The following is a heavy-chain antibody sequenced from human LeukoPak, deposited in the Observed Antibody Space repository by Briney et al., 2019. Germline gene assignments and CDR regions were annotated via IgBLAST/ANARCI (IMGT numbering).Heavy chain of an antibody. CDR1: GGSLSSSSFY. J-gene: IGHJ2*01. V-gene: IGHV4-31*03. CDR2: IYYSGST. D-gene: IGHD3-10*01. Sequence: PSEPLSLTCTVAGGSLSSSSFYWGWIRQSPGRGLEWIGYIYYSGSTYYNPSLKSRVTISVDTSKNQFSLKLSSVTAADTAVYYCGRNPAYGSGSLFNTRYWYFDLWGRGTLVTVSS. CDR3: GRNPAYGSGSLFNTRYWYFDL.